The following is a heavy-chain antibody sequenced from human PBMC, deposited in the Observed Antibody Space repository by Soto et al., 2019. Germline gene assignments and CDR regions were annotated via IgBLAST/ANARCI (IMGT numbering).Heavy chain of an antibody. CDR2: INAGNGNT. Sequence: GASVKVSCKASGYTFTSYAMHWVRQAPGQRLEWMGWINAGNGNTKYSQKFQGRVTITRDTSASTAYMELSSLRSEDTAVYYCARLVRGVVPAASNWFDPWGQGTLVTVSS. CDR1: GYTFTSYA. CDR3: ARLVRGVVPAASNWFDP. J-gene: IGHJ5*02. D-gene: IGHD2-2*01. V-gene: IGHV1-3*01.